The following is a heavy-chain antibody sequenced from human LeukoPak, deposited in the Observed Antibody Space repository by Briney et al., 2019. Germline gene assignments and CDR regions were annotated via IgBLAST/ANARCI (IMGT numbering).Heavy chain of an antibody. J-gene: IGHJ4*02. CDR1: GYTFTGYY. Sequence: ASVKVSCKASGYTFTGYYMHWVRQAPGQGLKWMGWINPNSGGTNYAQKFQGRVTMTRDTSISTAYMELSRLRSDDTAVYYCAKTIIAARNVYDYWGQGTLVTVSS. D-gene: IGHD6-6*01. CDR3: AKTIIAARNVYDY. V-gene: IGHV1-2*02. CDR2: INPNSGGT.